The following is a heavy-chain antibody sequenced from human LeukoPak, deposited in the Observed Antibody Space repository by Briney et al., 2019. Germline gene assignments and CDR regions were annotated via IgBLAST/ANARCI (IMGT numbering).Heavy chain of an antibody. D-gene: IGHD1-26*01. CDR1: GGSISSGGYS. CDR3: ARLSGSPWY. CDR2: IYHSGST. Sequence: SETLSLTCAVSGGSISSGGYSWSWIRQPPGKGLEWIGYIYHSGSTYYNPSLKGRVTISVDRSKNQFSLKLSSMTAADTAVYYCARLSGSPWYWGQGTLVTVSS. J-gene: IGHJ4*02. V-gene: IGHV4-30-2*02.